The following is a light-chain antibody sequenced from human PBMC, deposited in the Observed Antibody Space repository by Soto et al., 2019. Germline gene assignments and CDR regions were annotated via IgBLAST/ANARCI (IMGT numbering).Light chain of an antibody. CDR1: QSVSSN. Sequence: EIVMTQSPATLSVSPGERATLSCRASQSVSSNLAWYQQKPGQAPRLLIYGASTRATGIPARFSGSGSGTEFTLTISSLQSEDFAVYYCQQYNNWXXXTF. CDR3: QQYNNWXXXT. J-gene: IGKJ5*01. V-gene: IGKV3-15*01. CDR2: GAS.